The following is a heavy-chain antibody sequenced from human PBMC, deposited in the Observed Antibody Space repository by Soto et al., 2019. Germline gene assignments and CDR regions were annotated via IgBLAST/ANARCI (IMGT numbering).Heavy chain of an antibody. V-gene: IGHV3-23*01. J-gene: IGHJ4*02. Sequence: GGSLRLSCAASGFTFSTYAMAWVRQAPGKGLEWVSGVSASGLNTDYADPVKGRFYISRDNSKNTVSLHMNSLRAEDTAVYYCARQGVALDLDVWRQGTPVSVSS. D-gene: IGHD2-21*01. CDR2: VSASGLNT. CDR3: ARQGVALDLDV. CDR1: GFTFSTYA.